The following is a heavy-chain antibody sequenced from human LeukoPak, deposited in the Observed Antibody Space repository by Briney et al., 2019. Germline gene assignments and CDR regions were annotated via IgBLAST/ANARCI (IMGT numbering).Heavy chain of an antibody. Sequence: ASVKVSCKASGYTFTTYYMHWVRQAPGQGLEWMGIINPSGGSTSYAQKFQGRVTMTRDTSTSTVYMDLSSLRSEDTAVYYCARNLKVGALTREIGYWGQGTLVTVSS. V-gene: IGHV1-46*01. J-gene: IGHJ4*02. CDR1: GYTFTTYY. D-gene: IGHD1-26*01. CDR2: INPSGGST. CDR3: ARNLKVGALTREIGY.